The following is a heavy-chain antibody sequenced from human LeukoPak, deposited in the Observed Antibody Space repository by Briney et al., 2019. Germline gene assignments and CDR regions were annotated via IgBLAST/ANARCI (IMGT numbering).Heavy chain of an antibody. J-gene: IGHJ5*02. CDR3: AHRGGNMAWSDP. CDR2: IYGHDDK. CDR1: GFSLTTSGVG. D-gene: IGHD5-24*01. V-gene: IGHV2-5*01. Sequence: SGPTLVKPTQTLTLTCTFSGFSLTTSGVGVGWIRQPPGKALEWLALIYGHDDKRYSPSLNNRLTITKDTSKNQVVLTMTNMAPRNTATYYCAHRGGNMAWSDPGGQGTLVTFPS.